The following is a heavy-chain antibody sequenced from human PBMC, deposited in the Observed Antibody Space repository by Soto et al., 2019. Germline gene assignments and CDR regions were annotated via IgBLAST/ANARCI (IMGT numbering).Heavy chain of an antibody. CDR1: GYTFTSYY. CDR2: INPSGGST. D-gene: IGHD2-2*01. Sequence: ASVKVSCKASGYTFTSYYMHWVRQAPGQGLEWMGIINPSGGSTSYAQKFQGRITMTRDTSTSTVYMELSSLRSEDTAVYYFARDKQDCSSTSCSRHFDYWGQGTLVTVSS. V-gene: IGHV1-46*03. J-gene: IGHJ4*02. CDR3: ARDKQDCSSTSCSRHFDY.